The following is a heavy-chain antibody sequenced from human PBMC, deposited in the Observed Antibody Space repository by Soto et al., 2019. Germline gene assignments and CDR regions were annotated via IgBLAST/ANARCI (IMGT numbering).Heavy chain of an antibody. CDR3: TKPRSSLQWPPFDP. V-gene: IGHV4-59*08. J-gene: IGHJ5*02. Sequence: SETLSLTCTVSGGSINLYYWSWFRQPPGKGLEWIGYIYYSGSTNSNPSLKSRVTISMDTSKSQFSLKLSSVTAADTAVYYCTKPRSSLQWPPFDPWGHGTQVTVSS. CDR1: GGSINLYY. CDR2: IYYSGST. D-gene: IGHD6-19*01.